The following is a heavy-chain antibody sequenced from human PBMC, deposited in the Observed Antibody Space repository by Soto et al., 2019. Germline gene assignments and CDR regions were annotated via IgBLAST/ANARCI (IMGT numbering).Heavy chain of an antibody. J-gene: IGHJ4*02. Sequence: PGGSLRLSCTASGFTFGDYAMSWVRQAPGKGLEWVGFIRSKAYGGTTEYAASVKGRFTISRDDSKSIAYLQMNSLKTEDTAVYYCTRGAEGYDYVGGSYRYTLSAVDNWGKGTLVTISS. CDR2: IRSKAYGGTT. V-gene: IGHV3-49*04. D-gene: IGHD3-16*02. CDR1: GFTFGDYA. CDR3: TRGAEGYDYVGGSYRYTLSAVDN.